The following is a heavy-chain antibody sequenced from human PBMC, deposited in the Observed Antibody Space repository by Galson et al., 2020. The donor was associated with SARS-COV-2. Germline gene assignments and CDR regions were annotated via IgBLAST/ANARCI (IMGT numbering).Heavy chain of an antibody. CDR2: ISGSGGST. CDR3: ANSAYCGGDCPRGYMDG. D-gene: IGHD2-21*02. V-gene: IGHV3-23*01. CDR1: GFTFSSYA. Sequence: GGSLRLSCAASGFTFSSYAMSWVRQAPGKGLEWVSAISGSGGSTYYADSVKGRFTISRDNSKNTLYLQMNSLRAEDTAVYYCANSAYCGGDCPRGYMDGWGKGTTVTISS. J-gene: IGHJ6*03.